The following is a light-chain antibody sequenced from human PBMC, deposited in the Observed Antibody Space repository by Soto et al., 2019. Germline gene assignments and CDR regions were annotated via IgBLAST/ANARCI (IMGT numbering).Light chain of an antibody. Sequence: IKMTQSPSSVSASVGDRVPITCRASQGIGSWLGWYQQKPGKAPKLLIYAAASLQSGVPSRFSATFSGTEFTLTISSLQPEDLATYFCQQANSFPLTFGPGTKVDLK. CDR1: QGIGSW. CDR3: QQANSFPLT. CDR2: AAA. V-gene: IGKV1-12*01. J-gene: IGKJ3*01.